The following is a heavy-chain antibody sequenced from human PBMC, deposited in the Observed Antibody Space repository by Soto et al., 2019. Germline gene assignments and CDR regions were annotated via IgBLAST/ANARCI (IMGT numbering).Heavy chain of an antibody. CDR1: GDTISTGGYT. J-gene: IGHJ4*02. V-gene: IGHV4-30-2*01. CDR3: ARGGGSPYHNHEFDF. D-gene: IGHD6-13*01. Sequence: SETLSLTCDVSGDTISTGGYTWAWIRQPPGKALEWIGHTYHSGNPYYNPSLTSRVTVSLDTSKNQFSLTLNSVTAADTAVYHCARGGGSPYHNHEFDFWGQGTLVTVSS. CDR2: TYHSGNP.